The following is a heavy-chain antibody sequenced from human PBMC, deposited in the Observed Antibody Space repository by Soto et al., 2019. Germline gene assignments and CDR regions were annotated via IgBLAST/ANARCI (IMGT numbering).Heavy chain of an antibody. Sequence: ASVKVSCKASGGTFSSYAISWVRQAPGQGLEWMGGIIPIFGTANYAQKFQGRVTITADKSTSTAYMELSSLRSEDTAVYYCARQLRFLEWLLSHAYYYYGMDVWGQGTTVTVSS. CDR2: IIPIFGTA. D-gene: IGHD3-3*01. CDR1: GGTFSSYA. CDR3: ARQLRFLEWLLSHAYYYYGMDV. J-gene: IGHJ6*02. V-gene: IGHV1-69*06.